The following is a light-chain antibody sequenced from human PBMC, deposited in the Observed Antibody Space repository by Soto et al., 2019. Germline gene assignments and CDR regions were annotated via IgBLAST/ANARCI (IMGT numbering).Light chain of an antibody. Sequence: DIQMTQSPSSLSASVGDRVTITCQASEDINNNLNWYQKKPGEAPKLLIYAASNSQAGVTSRFSGSGSGTHYTFTISSLQPDDTATYYCQHYDNFPPLRTFGGGTKVEIK. CDR3: QHYDNFPPLRT. J-gene: IGKJ4*01. CDR1: EDINNN. V-gene: IGKV1-33*01. CDR2: AAS.